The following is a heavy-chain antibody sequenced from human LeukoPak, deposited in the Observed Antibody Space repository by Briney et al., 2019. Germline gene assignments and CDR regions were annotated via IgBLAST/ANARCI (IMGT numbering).Heavy chain of an antibody. CDR1: GFTFSSYW. Sequence: GGSLRLSCAASGFTFSSYWMHWVRQAPGKGLVWVSRINSDGSSTSYADSVKGRFTISRDNSKNTLYLQMNSLRAEDTAVYYCARDSTDYYDSSGYYGGFDYWGQGTLVTVSS. D-gene: IGHD3-22*01. J-gene: IGHJ4*02. CDR2: INSDGSST. V-gene: IGHV3-74*01. CDR3: ARDSTDYYDSSGYYGGFDY.